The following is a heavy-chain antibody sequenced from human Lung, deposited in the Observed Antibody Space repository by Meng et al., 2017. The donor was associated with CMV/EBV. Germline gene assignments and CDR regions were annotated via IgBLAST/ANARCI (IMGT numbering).Heavy chain of an antibody. V-gene: IGHV1-2*02. D-gene: IGHD6-13*01. J-gene: IGHJ4*02. CDR2: INPNSGGT. CDR1: GYTVTGYY. CDR3: ARMRHSSSWTFFDY. Sequence: KVSGYTVTGYYMHWVRQAPGQGLEWMGWINPNSGGTNYAQKFQGRVTMTRDTSISTAYMELSRLRSDDTAVYYCARMRHSSSWTFFDYWGQGTLVTVSS.